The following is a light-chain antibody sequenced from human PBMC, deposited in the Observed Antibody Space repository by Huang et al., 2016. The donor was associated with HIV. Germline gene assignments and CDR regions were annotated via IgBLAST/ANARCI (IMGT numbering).Light chain of an antibody. Sequence: EIVMTQSPATLSVSPGERAALSYRASQSVSSNLAWYQQKPGQAPRLLMYGASTRATGIPARFSGSGSGTEFTLTITSLQSEDFAIYYCQQYHNWPPWTFGQGTKVEIK. V-gene: IGKV3-15*01. CDR3: QQYHNWPPWT. J-gene: IGKJ1*01. CDR1: QSVSSN. CDR2: GAS.